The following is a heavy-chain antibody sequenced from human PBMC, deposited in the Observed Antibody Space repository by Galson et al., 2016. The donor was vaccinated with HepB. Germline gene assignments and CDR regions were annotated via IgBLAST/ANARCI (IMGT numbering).Heavy chain of an antibody. CDR1: SGSISDSNW. D-gene: IGHD3-3*01. CDR2: ISHSGST. V-gene: IGHV4-4*02. Sequence: SETLSLTCAVSSGSISDSNWWSWVRQPPGKGLEWIGEISHSGSTNYNPSLKSRVIISMDTSKNYFSLRLGSVAAADTAVYYCARQTTFGVVTYFDLWGQGTLVTVSS. CDR3: ARQTTFGVVTYFDL. J-gene: IGHJ4*02.